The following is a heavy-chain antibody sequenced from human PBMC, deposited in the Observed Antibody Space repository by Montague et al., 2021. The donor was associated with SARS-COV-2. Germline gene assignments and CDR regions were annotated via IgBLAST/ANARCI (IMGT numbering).Heavy chain of an antibody. CDR2: IYYSGST. J-gene: IGHJ6*02. V-gene: IGHV4-31*03. CDR3: ARGGSYSSGWYGVDYYYGMDV. Sequence: TLFLTCTVSGGSISSGDYYWSWIRQHPGKGLEWIGYIYYSGSTYYSPSLKSRVTISVDTSKNQFSLKLSSVTAADTAVYYCARGGSYSSGWYGVDYYYGMDVWGQGTTVTVSS. CDR1: GGSISSGDYY. D-gene: IGHD6-19*01.